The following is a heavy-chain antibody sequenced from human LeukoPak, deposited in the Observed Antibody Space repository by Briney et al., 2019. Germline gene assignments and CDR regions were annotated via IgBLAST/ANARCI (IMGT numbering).Heavy chain of an antibody. V-gene: IGHV4-34*01. J-gene: IGHJ4*02. Sequence: SETLSLTCVVYGGSLSGYYWNWIRQPPGKGLEWIGEINHSGTTKYNPSLKSRVSISIDTSKNQFSLKVSSVTAADTAVYYCARMYSNYFDYWGQGTLVTVSS. CDR3: ARMYSNYFDY. CDR1: GGSLSGYY. CDR2: INHSGTT. D-gene: IGHD4-11*01.